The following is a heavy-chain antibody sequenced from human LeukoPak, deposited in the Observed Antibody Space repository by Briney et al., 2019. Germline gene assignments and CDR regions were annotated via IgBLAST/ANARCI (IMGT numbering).Heavy chain of an antibody. CDR2: ISTYNGNT. D-gene: IGHD5-12*01. CDR1: GYTFTSYG. J-gene: IGHJ4*02. CDR3: ATFSYGGSEEDFDY. V-gene: IGHV1-18*01. Sequence: GASVKVSYKASGYTFTSYGISWVRQAPGQGLEWMGWISTYNGNTNSAQKFQGRVTMTTDTSTSTAYMDLRSLRSDDTAVYYCATFSYGGSEEDFDYWGQGTLVTVSS.